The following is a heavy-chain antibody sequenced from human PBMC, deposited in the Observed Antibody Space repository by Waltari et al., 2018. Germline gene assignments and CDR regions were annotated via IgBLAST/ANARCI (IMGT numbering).Heavy chain of an antibody. J-gene: IGHJ3*02. Sequence: EVQLVESGGGLVQPGGSLRLSCAASGFTFSSYDMHWVRQATGKGLEWVSAIGTAVDTYYPGSVKGRFTISRENAKNSLYLQMNSLRAGDTAVYYCARDKRGAFDIWGQGTMVTVSS. V-gene: IGHV3-13*01. CDR3: ARDKRGAFDI. D-gene: IGHD3-10*01. CDR1: GFTFSSYD. CDR2: IGTAVDT.